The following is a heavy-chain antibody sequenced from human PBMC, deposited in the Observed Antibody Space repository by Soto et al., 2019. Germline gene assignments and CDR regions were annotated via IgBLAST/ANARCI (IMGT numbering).Heavy chain of an antibody. J-gene: IGHJ6*03. V-gene: IGHV4-59*01. Sequence: SETLSLTCTVSGGSISSYYWSWIRQPPGKGLEWIGYIYYSGSTNYNPSLKSRVTISVDTSKNQFSLKLSSVTAADTAVYYCARGGGYQPPGFDYYYYYMDVWGKGTTVTASS. CDR2: IYYSGST. D-gene: IGHD2-2*01. CDR3: ARGGGYQPPGFDYYYYYMDV. CDR1: GGSISSYY.